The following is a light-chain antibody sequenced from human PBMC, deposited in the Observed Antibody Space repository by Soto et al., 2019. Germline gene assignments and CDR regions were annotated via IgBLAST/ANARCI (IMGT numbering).Light chain of an antibody. CDR2: GAS. J-gene: IGKJ3*01. CDR3: QHYGTSAL. CDR1: QSVSRSY. Sequence: EIVLTQSPGTLSLSPGERATLYCTASQSVSRSYLAWYQPKPGQAPRLLIYGASNSATGIPDSVSVSASGTDLTLTISRLEPEDAAVYYCQHYGTSALFGPETKVDIK. V-gene: IGKV3-20*01.